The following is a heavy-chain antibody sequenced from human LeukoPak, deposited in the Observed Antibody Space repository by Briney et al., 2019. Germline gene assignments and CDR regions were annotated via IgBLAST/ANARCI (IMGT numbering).Heavy chain of an antibody. CDR2: ITSTSTYI. CDR1: GFTFNIYS. CDR3: ARDRWELLGVFDY. V-gene: IGHV3-21*01. J-gene: IGHJ4*02. D-gene: IGHD1-26*01. Sequence: PGGSLRLSCSASGFTFNIYSLNWVRQAPGKGLEWVSSITSTSTYIYYADSVKGRFTISRDNAKNSLYLQMNSLRAEDTAVYYCARDRWELLGVFDYWGQGTLVTVSS.